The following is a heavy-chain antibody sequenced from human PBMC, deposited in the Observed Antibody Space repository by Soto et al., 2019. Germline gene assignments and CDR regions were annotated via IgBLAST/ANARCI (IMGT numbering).Heavy chain of an antibody. Sequence: ASVKVSCKASGYIFINYYIHWVRQAPGQGLEWIGIINPNGGSTNYAQKFRGRVTMARDTSTSTVYMDLSSLRSDDTAVYYCARDPLTRYCSGPSCYLGYAFDIWGQGTMVTVSS. J-gene: IGHJ3*02. CDR1: GYIFINYY. CDR3: ARDPLTRYCSGPSCYLGYAFDI. CDR2: INPNGGST. V-gene: IGHV1-46*01. D-gene: IGHD2-2*01.